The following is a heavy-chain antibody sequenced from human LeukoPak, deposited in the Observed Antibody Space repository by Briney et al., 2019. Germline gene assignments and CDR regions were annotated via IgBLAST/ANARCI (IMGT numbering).Heavy chain of an antibody. CDR1: GGTFSSCA. J-gene: IGHJ4*02. CDR3: AREGSRRDGYNKFDY. Sequence: GSSVKVSCKASGGTFSSCAISWVRQAPGQGLEWMGGIIPIFGTANYAQKFQGRVTITADESTSTAYMELSSLRSEDTAVYYCAREGSRRDGYNKFDYWGQGTLVTVSS. D-gene: IGHD5-24*01. V-gene: IGHV1-69*01. CDR2: IIPIFGTA.